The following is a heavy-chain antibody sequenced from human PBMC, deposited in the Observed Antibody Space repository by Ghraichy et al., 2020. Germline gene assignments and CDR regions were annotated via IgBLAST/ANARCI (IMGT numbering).Heavy chain of an antibody. CDR3: ARDRYYVMDV. J-gene: IGHJ6*02. Sequence: GGSLRLSCAASGFAFSTYWMHWVRQAPGKGLVWVSCIKSDGSTTYADSVKGRFTISRDTGKNTLYLQMNSLTAEDTAVYYCARDRYYVMDVWGQGTTATVSS. V-gene: IGHV3-74*03. CDR2: IKSDGST. CDR1: GFAFSTYW. D-gene: IGHD3-16*01.